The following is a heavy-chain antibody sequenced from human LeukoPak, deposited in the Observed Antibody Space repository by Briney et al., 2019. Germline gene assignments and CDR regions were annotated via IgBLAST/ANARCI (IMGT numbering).Heavy chain of an antibody. CDR1: GFTFSSYA. D-gene: IGHD3-22*01. J-gene: IGHJ6*02. CDR2: ISYDGSNK. Sequence: GGSLRLSCAASGFTFSSYAMHWVRQAPGKGLEWVAVISYDGSNKYYADSVKGRFTISRDNSKNTLYLQMNSLRAEDTAVYYCARGEARYYDSSGYYYQVDYHYYGMDVWGQGTTVTVSS. CDR3: ARGEARYYDSSGYYYQVDYHYYGMDV. V-gene: IGHV3-30-3*01.